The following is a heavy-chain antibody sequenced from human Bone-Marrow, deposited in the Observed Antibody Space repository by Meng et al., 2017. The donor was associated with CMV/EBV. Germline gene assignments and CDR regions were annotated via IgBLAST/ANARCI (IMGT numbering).Heavy chain of an antibody. J-gene: IGHJ4*02. CDR2: MNPNSGNT. CDR1: GYTFTSYY. CDR3: ARGGPDIVVVPAARGNFDY. D-gene: IGHD2-2*01. V-gene: IGHV1-8*02. Sequence: ASVKVSCKASGYTFTSYYMHWVRQAPGQGLEWMGWMNPNSGNTGYAQKFQGRVTLTRNTSISTAYMELSDLRSEDTAVYYCARGGPDIVVVPAARGNFDYWGQGTLVTVSS.